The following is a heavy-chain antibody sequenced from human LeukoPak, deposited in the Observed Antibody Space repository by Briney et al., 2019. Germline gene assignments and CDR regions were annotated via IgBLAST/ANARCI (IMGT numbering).Heavy chain of an antibody. J-gene: IGHJ6*03. CDR3: ARHPAPGVREDEYYYYMDV. V-gene: IGHV5-51*01. CDR1: GYSFTSYW. Sequence: GESLKISCKGSGYSFTSYWIGGVRQMPGKGLEWMGTIYPGDSDTRYSPSFQGQVTISADKSISTAYLQWSSLKASDTAMYYCARHPAPGVREDEYYYYMDVWGKGTTVTVSS. CDR2: IYPGDSDT. D-gene: IGHD3-10*01.